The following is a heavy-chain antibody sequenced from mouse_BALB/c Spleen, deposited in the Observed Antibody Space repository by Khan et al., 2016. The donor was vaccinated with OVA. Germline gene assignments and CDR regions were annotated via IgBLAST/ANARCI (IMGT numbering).Heavy chain of an antibody. Sequence: QVQLKQSGPGLVQPSQSLSITCTVSGFSLTTYGVHWVRQSPGKGLEWLGEIWSGGNTDYNAPFISRLSISKDNSKSQVFFKMNSLQADDTAMYYCARNSYMYDFTYWGQGTLVTVSA. V-gene: IGHV2-2*01. CDR2: IWSGGNT. CDR3: ARNSYMYDFTY. J-gene: IGHJ3*01. CDR1: GFSLTTYG. D-gene: IGHD2-14*01.